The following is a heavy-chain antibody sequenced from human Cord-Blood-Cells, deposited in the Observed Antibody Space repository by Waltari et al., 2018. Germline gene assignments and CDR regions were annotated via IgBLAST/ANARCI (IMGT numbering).Heavy chain of an antibody. V-gene: IGHV1-2*04. CDR3: ARTGEGENAFDI. CDR1: GYTFPGYY. Sequence: QVQLVQSGAEVKKPGASVKVSCKASGYTFPGYYMPWVPQAPGQGLEWMGWINPNSGGTNYAQKFQGWVTMTRDTSISTAYMELSRLRSDDTAVYYCARTGEGENAFDIWGQGTMVTVSS. CDR2: INPNSGGT. D-gene: IGHD7-27*01. J-gene: IGHJ3*02.